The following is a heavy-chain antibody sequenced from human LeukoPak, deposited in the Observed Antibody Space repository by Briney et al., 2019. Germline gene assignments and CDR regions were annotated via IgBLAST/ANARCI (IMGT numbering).Heavy chain of an antibody. CDR3: ASCLFDYYYFDQ. CDR1: GDSITSHNW. Sequence: SETLSLTCAVSGDSITSHNWWSWVRQSPGKGLEWIGEIYHSGTTNYSPSLKSRVTISVDKSKNQLSLRLTSVAAADTAVYFCASCLFDYYYFDQWGQGTLVTVSS. CDR2: IYHSGTT. J-gene: IGHJ4*02. D-gene: IGHD3-10*01. V-gene: IGHV4-4*02.